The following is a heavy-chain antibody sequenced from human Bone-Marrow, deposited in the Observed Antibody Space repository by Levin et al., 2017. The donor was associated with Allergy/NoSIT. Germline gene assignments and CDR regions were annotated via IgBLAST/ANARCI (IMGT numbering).Heavy chain of an antibody. D-gene: IGHD4-17*01. V-gene: IGHV3-74*01. CDR3: ARELQSYGENWFDP. CDR2: IKPDGSYI. J-gene: IGHJ5*02. CDR1: GFTFASYW. Sequence: ASVKVSCAASGFTFASYWMHWVRQAPGKGLVWVSHIKPDGSYINYADSVKGRFTISRDNARNTLYLQMNSLRAEDTAVYYCARELQSYGENWFDPWGQGTLVTVSS.